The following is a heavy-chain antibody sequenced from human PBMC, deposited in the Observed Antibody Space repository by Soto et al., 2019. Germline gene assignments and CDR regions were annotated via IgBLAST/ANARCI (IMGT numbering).Heavy chain of an antibody. CDR1: GGSISSGDYY. D-gene: IGHD2-21*02. Sequence: SETLSLTCTVSGGSISSGDYYWSWIRQPPGKGLEWIGYIYYSGSTYYNPSLKSRVTISVDTSKNQFSLKLSSVTAADTAVYYCARAMVVTQNWFDPWGQGTLVNVSS. CDR2: IYYSGST. CDR3: ARAMVVTQNWFDP. V-gene: IGHV4-30-4*01. J-gene: IGHJ5*02.